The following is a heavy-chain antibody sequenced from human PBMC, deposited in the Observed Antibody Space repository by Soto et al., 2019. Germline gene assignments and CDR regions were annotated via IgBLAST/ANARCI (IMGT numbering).Heavy chain of an antibody. CDR1: SGPINENYY. D-gene: IGHD2-15*01. J-gene: IGHJ3*01. V-gene: IGHV4-59*01. Sequence: SETLSLTCTVSSGPINENYYWNWIRQSPGKGLEWIGYVFHTGTTHYNPSLESRVTLSISTSKNQFSLTLTSVAASDTAIYYCASAPLSPTLRTFAFWGPGTMVTVS. CDR3: ASAPLSPTLRTFAF. CDR2: VFHTGTT.